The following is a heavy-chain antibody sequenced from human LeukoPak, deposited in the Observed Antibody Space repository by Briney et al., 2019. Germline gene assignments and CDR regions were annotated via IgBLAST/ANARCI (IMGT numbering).Heavy chain of an antibody. Sequence: GGSLRLSCAASGFTFSSYAMSRVRQAPGKGLEWVSTISGSGGSTYYADSVKGRFTISGDNSKNTLYVQMDSLRAEDTAVYYCAKDSFDAGYFDYWGQGTLVTVSS. D-gene: IGHD3-9*01. CDR2: ISGSGGST. CDR1: GFTFSSYA. J-gene: IGHJ4*02. V-gene: IGHV3-23*01. CDR3: AKDSFDAGYFDY.